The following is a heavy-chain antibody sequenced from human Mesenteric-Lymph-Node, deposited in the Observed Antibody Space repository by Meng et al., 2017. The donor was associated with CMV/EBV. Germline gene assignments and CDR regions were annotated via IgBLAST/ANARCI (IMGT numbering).Heavy chain of an antibody. J-gene: IGHJ6*02. CDR1: GFNFGIYW. V-gene: IGHV3-7*01. Sequence: ETLSLTCAASGFNFGIYWMSWVRQAPGKGLEWVANIKEDGSENKYADSVKGRFTISRDNAKNSLYLEMNSLRAEDTAVYYCARDQPGGYCSGFCYYGMDVWGQGTTITVSS. CDR3: ARDQPGGYCSGFCYYGMDV. D-gene: IGHD2-15*01. CDR2: IKEDGSEN.